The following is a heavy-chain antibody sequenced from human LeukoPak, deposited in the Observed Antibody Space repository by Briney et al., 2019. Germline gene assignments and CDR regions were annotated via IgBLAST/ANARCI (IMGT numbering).Heavy chain of an antibody. J-gene: IGHJ4*02. Sequence: SETLSLTCAVYGGSFIGYYWSWIRHPPGKGLEWIGEINQRGSSNYNPSLKSRVTMSVDTSKNQFSLKLSSVTAADTAVYYCARRGRYFDWSMRGGFDYWGQGTLVTVSS. CDR3: ARRGRYFDWSMRGGFDY. CDR1: GGSFIGYY. V-gene: IGHV4-34*01. D-gene: IGHD3-9*01. CDR2: INQRGSS.